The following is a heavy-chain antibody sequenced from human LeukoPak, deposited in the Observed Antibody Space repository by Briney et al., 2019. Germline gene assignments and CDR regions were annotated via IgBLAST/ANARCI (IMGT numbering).Heavy chain of an antibody. CDR2: ISYEDGSNK. V-gene: IGHV3-30*14. CDR1: GFSFRSYV. D-gene: IGHD2-21*02. Sequence: GGSLRLSCAASGFSFRSYVMHWVRQAPGKGLEWVAAISYEDGSNKYYADSVKGRFTISRDNSKNTLYLQMGSLRAEDMAVYYCARAKGRLLSAFDIWGHGTMVTVSS. CDR3: ARAKGRLLSAFDI. J-gene: IGHJ3*02.